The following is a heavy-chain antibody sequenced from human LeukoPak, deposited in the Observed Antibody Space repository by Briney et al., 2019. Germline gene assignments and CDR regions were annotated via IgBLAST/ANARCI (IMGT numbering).Heavy chain of an antibody. V-gene: IGHV4-4*07. CDR3: ARGPQLVDYYYIDV. CDR2: ILVSGIT. CDR1: DNSIDTYY. J-gene: IGHJ6*03. D-gene: IGHD6-13*01. Sequence: SETLSLTRSVSDNSIDTYYWTWVRQPAGKGLEWLGRILVSGITSYNPSLKSRVTMSLDRSKNQFSLQLNSVTPEDTAVYYCARGPQLVDYYYIDVWGKGTTVTVSS.